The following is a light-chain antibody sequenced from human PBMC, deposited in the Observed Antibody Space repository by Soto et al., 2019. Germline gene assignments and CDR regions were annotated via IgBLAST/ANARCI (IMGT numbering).Light chain of an antibody. CDR3: MQARQAPPP. Sequence: DIVMTQSPVSLSVTPGEPAFISCRASQILLRSDGYSVLYWYRHKLGQSTTLLLHKGSIRDSGVPERISGSGSGTDFTMKISRVEAEDVGTYFCMQARQAPPPFGGGTKVELK. J-gene: IGKJ4*01. CDR1: QILLRSDGYSV. CDR2: KGS. V-gene: IGKV2-28*01.